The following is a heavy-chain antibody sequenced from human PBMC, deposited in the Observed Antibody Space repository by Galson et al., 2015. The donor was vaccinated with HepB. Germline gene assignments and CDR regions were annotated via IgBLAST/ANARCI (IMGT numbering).Heavy chain of an antibody. CDR1: GFTFSNAW. Sequence: SLRLSCAASGFTFSNAWMSWVRQAPGKGLEWVGRIKSKTDGGTTDYAAPVKCRFTISRDDSKNTLYLQMNSLKTEDTAVYYCTTDDYVWGSYRDYWGQGTLVTVSS. CDR2: IKSKTDGGTT. CDR3: TTDDYVWGSYRDY. D-gene: IGHD3-16*02. J-gene: IGHJ4*02. V-gene: IGHV3-15*01.